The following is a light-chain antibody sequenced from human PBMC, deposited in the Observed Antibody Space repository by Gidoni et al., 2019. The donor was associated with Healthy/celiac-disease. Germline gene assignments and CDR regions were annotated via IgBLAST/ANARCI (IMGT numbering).Light chain of an antibody. J-gene: IGKJ1*01. CDR2: GAS. CDR1: QSVSSSY. CDR3: QQYGSSPWT. Sequence: EIVLTPSPGTLSLPPGERATLACRASQSVSSSYLAWYQQKPGQAPRPLIYGASSRATGIPDRCSGSGSGTDFTLTISRLEPEDFAVYYCQQYGSSPWTFGQXTKVEIK. V-gene: IGKV3-20*01.